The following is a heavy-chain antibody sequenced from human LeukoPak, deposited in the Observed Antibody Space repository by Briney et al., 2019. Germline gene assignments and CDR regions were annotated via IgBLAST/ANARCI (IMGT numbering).Heavy chain of an antibody. CDR1: GYTFTSYD. CDR3: ARGLSVARWGATRSFAY. J-gene: IGHJ4*02. Sequence: GASVKVSCKASGYTFTSYDINWVRQATGQGLEWMGRMNPNSGNTGYAQKFQGRVTMTRNTSISTAYMELSSLRSEDTAVYYCARGLSVARWGATRSFAYWGQGTLVTVSS. CDR2: MNPNSGNT. V-gene: IGHV1-8*01. D-gene: IGHD1-26*01.